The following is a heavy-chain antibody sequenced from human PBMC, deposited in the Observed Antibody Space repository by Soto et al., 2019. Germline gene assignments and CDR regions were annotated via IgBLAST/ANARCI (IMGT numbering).Heavy chain of an antibody. J-gene: IGHJ6*02. CDR1: GFAFSTYG. V-gene: IGHV3-33*01. D-gene: IGHD3-10*01. CDR2: VWYEGSSK. CDR3: ARVCECRGVRYNGMDV. Sequence: QVQLVESGGGVVQPGRSLRLSCAASGFAFSTYGMHWVRQAPGKGLEWVAVVWYEGSSKKYADSVKGRFTISRDNSKKAVYRQMKRLRAEDTAVYYCARVCECRGVRYNGMDVWGQGTTVTVSS.